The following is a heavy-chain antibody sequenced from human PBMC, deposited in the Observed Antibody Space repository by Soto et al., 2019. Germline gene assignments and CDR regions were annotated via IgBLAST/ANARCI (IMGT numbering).Heavy chain of an antibody. J-gene: IGHJ4*02. CDR1: GGTFSSYA. CDR3: ARSSTSCYFSSSGGSCYRDRFDY. CDR2: IIPIFGTA. V-gene: IGHV1-69*01. Sequence: QVQLVQSGAEVKKPGSSVKVSCKASGGTFSSYAISWVRQAPGQGLEWMGGIIPIFGTANYAQKFQGRVTITADESTSTAYMELSSLRSEDTAVYYCARSSTSCYFSSSGGSCYRDRFDYWGQGTLVTVSS. D-gene: IGHD2-15*01.